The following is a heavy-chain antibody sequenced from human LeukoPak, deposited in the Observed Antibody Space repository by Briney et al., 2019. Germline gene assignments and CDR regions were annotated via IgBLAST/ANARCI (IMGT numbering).Heavy chain of an antibody. J-gene: IGHJ3*02. V-gene: IGHV4-39*01. CDR3: ARLEYCSGGSCHSGAFDI. CDR2: IYYSGST. Sequence: PSETLSLTCTVSGGSISSSSYYWGWIRQPPGKGLEWIGSIYYSGSTYYNPSLKSRVTISVDTSKNQFSLKLSSVTAADTAVYYCARLEYCSGGSCHSGAFDIWGQGTMVTVSS. D-gene: IGHD2-15*01. CDR1: GGSISSSSYY.